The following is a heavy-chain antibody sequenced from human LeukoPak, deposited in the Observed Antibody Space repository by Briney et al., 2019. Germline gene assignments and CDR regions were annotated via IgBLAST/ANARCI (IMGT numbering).Heavy chain of an antibody. Sequence: ASVKVSCKVSGYTLIELSMHWVRQAPGKGLEWMGGFDPEDGETIYAQKFQGRVTMTEDTSTDTAYMELSSLRSEDTAVYYCATISRDYGDYGPGVYYWGQGTLVTVSS. CDR1: GYTLIELS. CDR3: ATISRDYGDYGPGVYY. CDR2: FDPEDGET. J-gene: IGHJ4*02. D-gene: IGHD4-17*01. V-gene: IGHV1-24*01.